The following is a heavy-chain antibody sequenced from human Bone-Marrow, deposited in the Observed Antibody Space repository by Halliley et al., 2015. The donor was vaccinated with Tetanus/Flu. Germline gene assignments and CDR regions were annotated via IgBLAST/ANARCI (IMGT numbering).Heavy chain of an antibody. CDR3: AKAIYSYGYGASYFDY. Sequence: ISGSGGTTNYADTVKGRFSISRDNLKNSLFLQANSLRAEDTAVYYCAKAIYSYGYGASYFDYWGQGTLVPVSS. D-gene: IGHD5-18*01. CDR2: ISGSGGTT. J-gene: IGHJ4*02. V-gene: IGHV3-23*01.